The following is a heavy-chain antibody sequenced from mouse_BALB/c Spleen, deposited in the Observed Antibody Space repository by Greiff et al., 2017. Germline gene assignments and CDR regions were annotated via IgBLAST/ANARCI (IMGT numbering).Heavy chain of an antibody. V-gene: IGHV5-6-4*01. CDR2: ISSGGSYT. D-gene: IGHD1-2*01. CDR1: GFTFSSYT. CDR3: TREDYGYEAY. J-gene: IGHJ3*01. Sequence: EVMLVESGGGLVKPGGSLKLSCAASGFTFSSYTMSWVRQTPEKRLEWVATISSGGSYTYYPDSVKGRFTISRDNAKNTLYLQMSSLKSEDTAMYYCTREDYGYEAYWGQGTLVTVSA.